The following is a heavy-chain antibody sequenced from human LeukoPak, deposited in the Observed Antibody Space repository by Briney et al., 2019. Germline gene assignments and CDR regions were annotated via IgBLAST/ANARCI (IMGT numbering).Heavy chain of an antibody. CDR3: ARDEAVSFEFDP. J-gene: IGHJ5*02. V-gene: IGHV4-39*07. CDR2: IYYDGNT. CDR1: SGSISSSRYY. D-gene: IGHD3/OR15-3a*01. Sequence: SETLSLTCTVSSGSISSSRYYGTWIRQPPGKGLEWIGTIYYDGNTFYNPSLKSRVTISVDTSKNQFSLKLSSVTAADTAVYYCARDEAVSFEFDPWGQGTLVTVSS.